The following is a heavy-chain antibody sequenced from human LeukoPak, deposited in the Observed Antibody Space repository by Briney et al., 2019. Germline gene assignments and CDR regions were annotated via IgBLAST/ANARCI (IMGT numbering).Heavy chain of an antibody. CDR2: INPNSGGT. Sequence: GASVKVSCKASGYTFTGHYMHWVRQAPGQGLEWMGWINPNSGGTNYAQKFQGRVTMTRDTSISTAYMELSRLRSDDTAVYYCATTSYRPLNWFDPWGQGTLVTVSS. CDR3: ATTSYRPLNWFDP. CDR1: GYTFTGHY. V-gene: IGHV1-2*02. D-gene: IGHD3-16*02. J-gene: IGHJ5*02.